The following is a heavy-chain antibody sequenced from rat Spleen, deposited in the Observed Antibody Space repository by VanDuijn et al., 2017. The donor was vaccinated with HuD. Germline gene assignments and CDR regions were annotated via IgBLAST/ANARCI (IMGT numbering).Heavy chain of an antibody. D-gene: IGHD1-6*01. J-gene: IGHJ2*01. Sequence: EVQLVESGGGLVQPGRSLKLSCAASGFTFSDYGVAWVRQAPKKGLEWVAYISYDGGSTYYRDSVKGRFTISRDNAKSTLYLQMDSLRSEDTATYYCATDRSSHTTDFDYWGQGVMVTVSS. CDR3: ATDRSSHTTDFDY. V-gene: IGHV5-29*01. CDR2: ISYDGGST. CDR1: GFTFSDYG.